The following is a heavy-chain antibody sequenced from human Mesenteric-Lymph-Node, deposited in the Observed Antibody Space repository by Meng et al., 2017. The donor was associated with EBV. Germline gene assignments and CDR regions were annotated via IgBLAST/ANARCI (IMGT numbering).Heavy chain of an antibody. CDR1: EYTFTDYY. V-gene: IGHV1-2*06. J-gene: IGHJ4*02. CDR3: SRWNDYYDSSGSDY. Sequence: QVQLVRPGAEVKKPGASVKVSCKASEYTFTDYYMHWVRQAPGQGREGMGRIKPNSGVTSDAERFEGRVSMTRDTSISTAYMELRRLRSDDTAVYYCSRWNDYYDSSGSDYWGQGTLVTVSS. CDR2: IKPNSGVT. D-gene: IGHD3-22*01.